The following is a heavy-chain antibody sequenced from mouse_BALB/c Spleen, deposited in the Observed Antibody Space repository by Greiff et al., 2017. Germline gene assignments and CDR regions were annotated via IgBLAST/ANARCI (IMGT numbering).Heavy chain of an antibody. CDR3: ARNLFDYGSSYGYFDV. CDR1: GYSITSGYY. V-gene: IGHV3-6*02. D-gene: IGHD1-1*01. J-gene: IGHJ1*01. Sequence: EVQRVESGPGLVKPSQSLSLTCSVTGYSITSGYYWNWIRQFPGNKLEWMGYISYDGSNNYNPSLKNRISITRDTSKNQFFLKLNSVTTEDTATYYCARNLFDYGSSYGYFDVWGAGTTVTVSS. CDR2: ISYDGSN.